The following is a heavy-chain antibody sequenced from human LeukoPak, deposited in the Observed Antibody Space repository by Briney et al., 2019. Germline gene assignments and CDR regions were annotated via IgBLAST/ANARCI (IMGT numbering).Heavy chain of an antibody. J-gene: IGHJ4*02. CDR1: GGTFSSYA. CDR3: ARQGVQPSYYDSSGTDLYFDY. V-gene: IGHV1-69*05. D-gene: IGHD3-22*01. CDR2: IIPIFGTA. Sequence: SVKVSCKASGGTFSSYAISWVRQAPGQGLEWMGRIIPIFGTANYAQKFQGRVTITTDESTSTAYMELSSLRSEDTAVYYCARQGVQPSYYDSSGTDLYFDYWGQGTLVTVSS.